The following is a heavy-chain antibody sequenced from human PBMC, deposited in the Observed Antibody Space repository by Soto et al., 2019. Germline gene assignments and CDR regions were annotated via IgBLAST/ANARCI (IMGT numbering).Heavy chain of an antibody. CDR2: ISGSGGST. Sequence: EVQLLESGGGLVQPGGSLRLSCAASGFTFSSYAMSWVRQAPGKGLEWVSAISGSGGSTYYADSVKGRFTISRDNSKNTLYLQMNSLRAEDTAVYYCAKAATMVWGVIIPPIFDYWGQGTLVTVSS. V-gene: IGHV3-23*01. D-gene: IGHD3-10*01. CDR1: GFTFSSYA. J-gene: IGHJ4*02. CDR3: AKAATMVWGVIIPPIFDY.